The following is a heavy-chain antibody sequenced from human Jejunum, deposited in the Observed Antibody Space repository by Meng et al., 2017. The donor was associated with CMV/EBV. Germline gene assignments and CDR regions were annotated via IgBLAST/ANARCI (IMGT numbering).Heavy chain of an antibody. CDR1: ESPFPDYY. CDR2: INPNTGDT. Sequence: SESPFPDYYMQWVRQAPGQGLEWMGWINPNTGDTNYAQKFQGRVTMTRDMSINTVYMELTRLRSDDTAVYYCAKDGGSYLDYYFDYWGQGTLVTVSS. CDR3: AKDGGSYLDYYFDY. V-gene: IGHV1-2*02. D-gene: IGHD1-26*01. J-gene: IGHJ4*02.